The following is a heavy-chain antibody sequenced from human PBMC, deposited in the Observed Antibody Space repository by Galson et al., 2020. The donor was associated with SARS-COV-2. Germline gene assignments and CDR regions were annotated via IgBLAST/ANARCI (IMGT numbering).Heavy chain of an antibody. V-gene: IGHV1-69*04. CDR2: IIPILGIA. J-gene: IGHJ4*02. D-gene: IGHD3-22*01. CDR1: GGTFSSYT. Sequence: ASVKVSCKASGGTFSSYTISWVRQAPGQGLEWMGRIIPILGIANYAQKFQGRVTITADKSTSTAYMELSSLRSEDTAVYYCARDRATYYYDSSGYYHFDYWGQGTLVTVSS. CDR3: ARDRATYYYDSSGYYHFDY.